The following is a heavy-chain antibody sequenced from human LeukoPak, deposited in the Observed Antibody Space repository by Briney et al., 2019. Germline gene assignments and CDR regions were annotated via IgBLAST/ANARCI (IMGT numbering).Heavy chain of an antibody. V-gene: IGHV3-21*01. CDR1: GFTFSSYS. J-gene: IGHJ2*01. Sequence: GGSLRLSCAASGFTFSSYSMNWVRQAPGKGLEWVSSISTGSRNVYYADSVKGRFTISRDNAKNSLYLQMNSLRVEDTAVFYCARDSRTVTTHWSFDLWRRGTLVTVSS. D-gene: IGHD4-17*01. CDR3: ARDSRTVTTHWSFDL. CDR2: ISTGSRNV.